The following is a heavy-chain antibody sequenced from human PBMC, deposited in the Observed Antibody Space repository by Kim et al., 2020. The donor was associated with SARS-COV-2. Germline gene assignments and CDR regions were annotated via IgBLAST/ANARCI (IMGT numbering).Heavy chain of an antibody. V-gene: IGHV3-53*01. CDR3: ARGSTTGWYGFDY. J-gene: IGHJ4*02. D-gene: IGHD6-19*01. Sequence: GGSLRLSCAASGFNVRNNYMNWIRQVPGKGLEWVAVLYSGGDIYYADSVRGRFTISRDESKNTVDLQMNGLTVDETALYYCARGSTTGWYGFDYWGQGTLVTVS. CDR2: LYSGGDI. CDR1: GFNVRNNY.